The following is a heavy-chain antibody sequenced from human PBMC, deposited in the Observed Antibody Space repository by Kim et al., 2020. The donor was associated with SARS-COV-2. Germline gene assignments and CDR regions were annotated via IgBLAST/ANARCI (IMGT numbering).Heavy chain of an antibody. CDR3: ARSGITMVRGGCYYGMDV. CDR2: ISAYTGNT. V-gene: IGHV1-18*01. Sequence: ASVKVSCKASGYTFTSYAISWVRQAPGQGLEWMGWISAYTGNTNYAQKLQGRVTMTTDTSTSTAYMELRSLRSDDTAVYYCARSGITMVRGGCYYGMDVWGQGTTVTVSS. J-gene: IGHJ6*02. D-gene: IGHD3-10*01. CDR1: GYTFTSYA.